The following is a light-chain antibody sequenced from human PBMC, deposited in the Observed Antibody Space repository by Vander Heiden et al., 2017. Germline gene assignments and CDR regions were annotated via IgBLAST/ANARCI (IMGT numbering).Light chain of an antibody. Sequence: EVVLTQSPATLSLSPGERATLSCWAGQSVAVYLAWYQQRPGQTPRLLIYDASNRATGIPARFSGSGSGADFTLTISSLEPEDFAVYYCQQHTDWPPLTFGQGTRLEIK. CDR1: QSVAVY. V-gene: IGKV3-11*01. CDR3: QQHTDWPPLT. CDR2: DAS. J-gene: IGKJ5*01.